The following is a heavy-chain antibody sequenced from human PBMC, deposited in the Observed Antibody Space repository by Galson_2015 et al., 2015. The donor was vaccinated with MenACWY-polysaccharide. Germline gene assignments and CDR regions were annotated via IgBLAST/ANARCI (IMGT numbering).Heavy chain of an antibody. Sequence: IYYADSVKGRFTISRDNAKNSLYLQMNSLRAEDTAVYYCARGKVEQLVLDYYYGMDVWGQGTTVTVSS. V-gene: IGHV3-21*01. D-gene: IGHD6-6*01. CDR2: I. CDR3: ARGKVEQLVLDYYYGMDV. J-gene: IGHJ6*02.